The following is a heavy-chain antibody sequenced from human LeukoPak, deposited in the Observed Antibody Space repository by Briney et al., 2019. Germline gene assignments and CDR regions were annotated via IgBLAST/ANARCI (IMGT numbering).Heavy chain of an antibody. CDR3: ASSSLGRYDY. J-gene: IGHJ4*02. CDR1: GGSISSYY. CDR2: IYYSGST. V-gene: IGHV4-59*06. Sequence: PSETLSLTCTVSGGSISSYYWSWIRQHPGKGLEWIGYIYYSGSTYYNPSLKRRVIISVDTSNNQFSLKLRSVTAADTAVYYCASSSLGRYDYWGQGTLVTVSS. D-gene: IGHD2-2*01.